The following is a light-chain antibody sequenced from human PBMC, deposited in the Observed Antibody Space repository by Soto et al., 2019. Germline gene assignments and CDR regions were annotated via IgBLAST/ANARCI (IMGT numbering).Light chain of an antibody. CDR3: QQYGSSHRT. Sequence: EIVLTQSPGTLSLSPGERATLSCRASQSVSSSYLAWYQQKPGQAPRLLIYGASSRATGIPDRFSGSGSGTDFSLTISRLEHEDLSMYYCQQYGSSHRTFGQGTKVESK. J-gene: IGKJ1*01. V-gene: IGKV3-20*01. CDR2: GAS. CDR1: QSVSSSY.